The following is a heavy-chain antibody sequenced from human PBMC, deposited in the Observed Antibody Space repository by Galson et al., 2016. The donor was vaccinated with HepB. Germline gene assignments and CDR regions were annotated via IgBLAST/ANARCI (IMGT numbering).Heavy chain of an antibody. CDR3: AKDQFVIAGNFDY. CDR2: ISDSGDTT. J-gene: IGHJ4*02. CDR1: GFSFSAFA. D-gene: IGHD1-14*01. Sequence: SLRLSCAASGFSFSAFAMTWVRQAPGKGLEWVSSISDSGDTTYYADSVKGRLTISRDNSKNPLYLQMNSPRAEDTAIYYCAKDQFVIAGNFDYWGQGTLVTVSS. V-gene: IGHV3-23*01.